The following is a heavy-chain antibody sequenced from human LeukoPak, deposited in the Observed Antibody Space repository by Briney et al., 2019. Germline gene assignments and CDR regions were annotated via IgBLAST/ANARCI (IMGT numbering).Heavy chain of an antibody. D-gene: IGHD2-21*02. CDR1: GFTFSTYT. J-gene: IGHJ3*02. CDR3: VSHRGDDSSDAFDI. Sequence: GGSLRLSCAASGFTFSTYTMNWVRQAPGKGLEWVSSIRRYSTYIFYADSVKGRFTISRDNAKKSLYLQMNSLRAEDTAVYYCVSHRGDDSSDAFDIWGQGTMVTVSS. V-gene: IGHV3-21*01. CDR2: IRRYSTYI.